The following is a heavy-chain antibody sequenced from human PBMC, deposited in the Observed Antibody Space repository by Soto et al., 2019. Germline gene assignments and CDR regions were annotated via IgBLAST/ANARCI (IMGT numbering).Heavy chain of an antibody. CDR1: GFTFSSYA. Sequence: GGSLRLSCAASGFTFSSYAMSWVRQAPGKGLEWVSAISGSGGSTYYADSVKGRFTISRDNSKNTLYLQMNSLRAEDTAVYYCAKDLRITIFGVVTMRGNDAFDIWGQGTMVTVSS. D-gene: IGHD3-3*01. CDR2: ISGSGGST. CDR3: AKDLRITIFGVVTMRGNDAFDI. V-gene: IGHV3-23*01. J-gene: IGHJ3*02.